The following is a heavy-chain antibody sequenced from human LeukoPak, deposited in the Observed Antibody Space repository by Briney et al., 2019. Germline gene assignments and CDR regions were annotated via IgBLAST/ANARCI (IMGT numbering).Heavy chain of an antibody. CDR2: IYYSGST. CDR1: GGSISSRSYY. D-gene: IGHD5-18*01. V-gene: IGHV4-39*07. J-gene: IGHJ4*02. Sequence: PSETLSLTCTVSGGSISSRSYYWVWIRQPPRKGLEWIGSIYYSGSTYYNPSLKSRVTISVDTSKNQFSLKLSSVTAADTAVYYCARDRSDTAMVRGSYFDYWGQGTLVTVSS. CDR3: ARDRSDTAMVRGSYFDY.